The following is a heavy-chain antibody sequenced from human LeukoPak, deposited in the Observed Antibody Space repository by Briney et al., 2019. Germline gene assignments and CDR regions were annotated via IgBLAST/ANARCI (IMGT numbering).Heavy chain of an antibody. V-gene: IGHV4-59*08. Sequence: PSETLSLTCTVSGGSISSYYWSWIRQPPGKGLEWFGYIYYSGSTNYNPSLKSRDTISVDTSKNQFSLKLSSVTAADTAVYYCARHNTAGNLGAFDIWGQGTMVTVSS. D-gene: IGHD5-18*01. CDR1: GGSISSYY. J-gene: IGHJ3*02. CDR3: ARHNTAGNLGAFDI. CDR2: IYYSGST.